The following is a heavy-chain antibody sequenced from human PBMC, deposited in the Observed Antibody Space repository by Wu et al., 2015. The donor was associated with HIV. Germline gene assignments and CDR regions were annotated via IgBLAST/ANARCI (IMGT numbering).Heavy chain of an antibody. J-gene: IGHJ4*02. Sequence: QAQLVQSGAEVKKPGSSVKVSCKASGGTFSSYAISWVRQAPGQGLEWMGRIIPIFGTANYAQKFQGRVTITADESTSTAYMELSSLRSEDTAVYYCARDVSYDSSGYYLYYFDYWGQGTLVTVSS. CDR2: IIPIFGTA. D-gene: IGHD3-22*01. CDR1: GGTFSSYA. CDR3: ARDVSYDSSGYYLYYFDY. V-gene: IGHV1-69*13.